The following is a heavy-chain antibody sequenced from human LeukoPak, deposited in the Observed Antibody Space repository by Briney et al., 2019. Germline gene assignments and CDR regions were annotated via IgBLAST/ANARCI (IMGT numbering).Heavy chain of an antibody. CDR1: GGSISSSDFY. CDR2: INSDGINT. J-gene: IGHJ5*02. V-gene: IGHV3-74*01. D-gene: IGHD3-22*01. CDR3: ARDLGQYYDTSDNWFDP. Sequence: SSETLSLTCTVSGGSISSSDFYWGWIRQPPGKGLVWVSRINSDGINTSYADSVKGRFTISRDNAKNTLNLQMNSLRAEDTAVYYCARDLGQYYDTSDNWFDPWGQGTLVTVSS.